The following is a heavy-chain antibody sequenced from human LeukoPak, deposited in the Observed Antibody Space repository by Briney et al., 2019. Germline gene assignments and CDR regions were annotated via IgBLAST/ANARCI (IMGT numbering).Heavy chain of an antibody. CDR2: INPNSGGT. CDR1: GYTLTELS. CDR3: ASALRYFDWLKVDAFDI. J-gene: IGHJ3*02. V-gene: IGHV1-2*02. Sequence: ASVKVSCKVSGYTLTELSMHWVRQAPGQGLEWMGWINPNSGGTNYAQKFQGRVTMTRDTSISTAYMELSRLRSDDTAVYYCASALRYFDWLKVDAFDIWGQGTMVTVSS. D-gene: IGHD3-9*01.